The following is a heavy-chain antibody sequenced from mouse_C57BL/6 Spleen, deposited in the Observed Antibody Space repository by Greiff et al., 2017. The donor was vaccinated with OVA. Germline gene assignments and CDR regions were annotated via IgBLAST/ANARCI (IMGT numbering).Heavy chain of an antibody. CDR2: ISSGSSTI. V-gene: IGHV5-17*01. CDR1: GFTFSDYG. J-gene: IGHJ4*01. Sequence: EVKLVESGGGLVKPGGSLKLSCAASGFTFSDYGMHWVRQAPEKGLEWVAYISSGSSTIYYADTVKGRFTISRDNAKNTLCLQMTSLRSEDTAMYYCARRVYYAMDYWGQGTSVTVSS. CDR3: ARRVYYAMDY.